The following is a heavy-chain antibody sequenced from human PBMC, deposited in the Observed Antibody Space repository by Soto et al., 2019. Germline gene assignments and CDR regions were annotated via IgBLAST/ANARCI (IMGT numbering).Heavy chain of an antibody. Sequence: GASVKVSCKASGYTSTSYGISWVRQAPGQGLEWMGWISAYNGNTNYAQKLQGRVTMTTDTSTSTAYMELRSLRSDDTAVYYCARDWSLGAAFYYYDSSGLWDGMDVWGQGTTVTVSS. D-gene: IGHD3-22*01. CDR3: ARDWSLGAAFYYYDSSGLWDGMDV. CDR1: GYTSTSYG. V-gene: IGHV1-18*01. CDR2: ISAYNGNT. J-gene: IGHJ6*02.